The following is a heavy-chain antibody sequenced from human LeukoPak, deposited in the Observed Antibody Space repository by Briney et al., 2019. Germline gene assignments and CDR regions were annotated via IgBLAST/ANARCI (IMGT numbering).Heavy chain of an antibody. J-gene: IGHJ4*02. CDR3: ATAGNYRFDY. D-gene: IGHD1-7*01. CDR2: INSDGSTT. Sequence: GGSLRLSCAASGFTFRSSWIHWVRQVPGKGLVWVSRINSDGSTTNYADSVKGRFTISRDNAKNKLYLQMGSLRADDTAVYYCATAGNYRFDYWGQGTLVTVSS. CDR1: GFTFRSSW. V-gene: IGHV3-74*01.